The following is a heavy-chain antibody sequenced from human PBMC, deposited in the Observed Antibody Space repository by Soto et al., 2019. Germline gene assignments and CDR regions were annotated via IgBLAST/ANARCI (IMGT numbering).Heavy chain of an antibody. CDR1: GYSFTSYW. J-gene: IGHJ4*02. Sequence: GESLKISCKGSGYSFTSYWIGWVRQMPGKGLEWMGIIYPGDSDTRYSPSFQGQVTISADKSISTAYLQWSSLKASDTAMYYCARLSIAAASVGATGYWGQGTLVTVSS. V-gene: IGHV5-51*01. CDR2: IYPGDSDT. CDR3: ARLSIAAASVGATGY. D-gene: IGHD6-13*01.